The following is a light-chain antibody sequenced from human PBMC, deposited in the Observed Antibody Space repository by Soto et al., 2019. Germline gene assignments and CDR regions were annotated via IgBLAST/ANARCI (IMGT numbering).Light chain of an antibody. V-gene: IGKV3-20*01. CDR2: AAS. CDR1: QSVSVNS. Sequence: EIVLTQSPGTLSLSPGERATLSCRASQSVSVNSLAWYQQKGVQAPRLLIYAASTRAAGVPDRFSGSGSGTDFALTISRLETEDFAVYYCQQYGGSPFTFGPGTKVDIK. CDR3: QQYGGSPFT. J-gene: IGKJ3*01.